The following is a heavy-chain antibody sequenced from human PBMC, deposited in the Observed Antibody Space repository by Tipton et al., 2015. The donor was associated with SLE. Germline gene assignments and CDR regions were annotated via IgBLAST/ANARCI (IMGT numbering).Heavy chain of an antibody. J-gene: IGHJ4*02. D-gene: IGHD2-2*01. Sequence: TLSLTCTVAGGSISNYYWSWLRQPPGKELEWIGYIYYAGSTNYNPSLKTRVTMSVDTSMNKFSLKLTSLTPADTAVYFCARSPRGTSWLFDYWGQGALVTVSS. V-gene: IGHV4-59*13. CDR1: GGSISNYY. CDR2: IYYAGST. CDR3: ARSPRGTSWLFDY.